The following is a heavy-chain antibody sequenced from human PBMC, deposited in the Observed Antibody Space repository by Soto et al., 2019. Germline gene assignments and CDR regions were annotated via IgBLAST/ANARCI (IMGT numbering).Heavy chain of an antibody. D-gene: IGHD6-19*01. V-gene: IGHV6-1*01. CDR2: TYYRSNWRH. CDR3: ARGVAGRGFDL. CDR1: WDSVSSNTAA. Sequence: PSQTLSLTCAISWDSVSSNTAAWNWIRSSPSRGLEWLGRTYYRSNWRHDYAVSVKSRITVNPDTYKNHFSLQLNSVTPDDTAVYYCARGVAGRGFDLWGQGTLVTVSS. J-gene: IGHJ4*02.